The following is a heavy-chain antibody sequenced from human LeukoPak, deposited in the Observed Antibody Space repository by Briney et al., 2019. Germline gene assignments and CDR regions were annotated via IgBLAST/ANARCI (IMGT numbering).Heavy chain of an antibody. CDR3: ARGFYGGYYYYYYMDV. Sequence: GESLKISCKGSGYSFTTHWIGWVRQMPGKGLEWMGIIYPGDSDTRYSPSFQGQVTISADRSISTAYLQWSSLKASDTAMYYCARGFYGGYYYYYYMDVWGKGTTVTVSS. D-gene: IGHD4/OR15-4a*01. J-gene: IGHJ6*03. CDR2: IYPGDSDT. CDR1: GYSFTTHW. V-gene: IGHV5-51*01.